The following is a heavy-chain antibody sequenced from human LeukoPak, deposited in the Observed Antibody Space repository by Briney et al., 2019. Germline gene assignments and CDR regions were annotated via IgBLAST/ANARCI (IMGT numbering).Heavy chain of an antibody. J-gene: IGHJ4*02. CDR1: GYTFTGYY. V-gene: IGHV1-2*02. CDR3: ARDWGSGWYDY. Sequence: EASVTVSCKASGYTFTGYYMHWVRQAPGQGLEWMGWINPNSGGTNYAQKFQGRVTMTRDTSISTAYMELSRLRSDDTAVYYCARDWGSGWYDYWGQGTLVTVSS. CDR2: INPNSGGT. D-gene: IGHD6-19*01.